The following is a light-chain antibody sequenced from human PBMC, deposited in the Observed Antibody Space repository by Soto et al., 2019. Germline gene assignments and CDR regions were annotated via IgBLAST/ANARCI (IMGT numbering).Light chain of an antibody. CDR2: GNN. CDR1: SSNIGAGYD. CDR3: HSYDISLTGYV. J-gene: IGLJ1*01. V-gene: IGLV1-40*01. Sequence: QSVLTQPPSVSGAPGQSVTISCIGSSSNIGAGYDAQWYQQLPGTAPKPLIYGNNNRPSGVPDRFSGSKSGTSASLAITGLQAEDEADYYCHSYDISLTGYVLGTGTKVTVL.